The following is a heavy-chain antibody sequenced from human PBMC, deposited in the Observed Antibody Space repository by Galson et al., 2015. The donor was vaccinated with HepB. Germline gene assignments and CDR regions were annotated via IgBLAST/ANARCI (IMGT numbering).Heavy chain of an antibody. CDR2: ISSSSSYI. CDR1: GFTFSSYS. Sequence: SLRLSCAASGFTFSSYSMNWVRQAPGKGLEWVSSISSSSSYIYYADSVKGRFTISRDNAKNSLYLQMNSLRAEDTAVYYCARASFYGEDYFYYGMDVWGQGTTVTVSS. J-gene: IGHJ6*02. CDR3: ARASFYGEDYFYYGMDV. D-gene: IGHD4-17*01. V-gene: IGHV3-21*01.